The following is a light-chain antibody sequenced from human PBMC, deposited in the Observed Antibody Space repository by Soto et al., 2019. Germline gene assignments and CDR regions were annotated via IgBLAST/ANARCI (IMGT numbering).Light chain of an antibody. CDR3: SSYTSRSTQVL. Sequence: QSALTQPASVSGSPGQSITISCTGTSSDVGSYNYVSWYQQHPGKAPKLTIYDVSNRPSGVSNRFSGSKSGNTASLTISGLQAEDEADYYCSSYTSRSTQVLFGGGTKLTVL. CDR2: DVS. CDR1: SSDVGSYNY. V-gene: IGLV2-14*01. J-gene: IGLJ2*01.